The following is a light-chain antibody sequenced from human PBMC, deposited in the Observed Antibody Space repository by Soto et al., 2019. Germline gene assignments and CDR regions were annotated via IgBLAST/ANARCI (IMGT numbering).Light chain of an antibody. CDR2: GAS. CDR1: QSVSSSY. J-gene: IGKJ1*01. Sequence: EIVWTQSPGTLSLSPGERATLSCRASQSVSSSYLAWYHQKPDQAPRLLIYGASRRATGMPVRFRGSGSGTDFTLTISRLEPEDFAVDYCQQYGTQRTFGQWTKVEL. V-gene: IGKV3-20*01. CDR3: QQYGTQRT.